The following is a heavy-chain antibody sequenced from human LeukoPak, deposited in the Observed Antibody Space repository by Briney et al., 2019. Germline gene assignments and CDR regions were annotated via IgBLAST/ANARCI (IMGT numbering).Heavy chain of an antibody. Sequence: SETLSLTCTVSGGSISSGDYYWSWIRQPPGKGLEWIGYIYYSGSTYYNPSLKSRVTISVDTSKNQFSLNLSSVTAADTAVYYCLYGGNSGDWVYWGQGTLVTVSS. J-gene: IGHJ4*02. CDR2: IYYSGST. CDR1: GGSISSGDYY. D-gene: IGHD4-23*01. V-gene: IGHV4-30-4*08. CDR3: LYGGNSGDWVY.